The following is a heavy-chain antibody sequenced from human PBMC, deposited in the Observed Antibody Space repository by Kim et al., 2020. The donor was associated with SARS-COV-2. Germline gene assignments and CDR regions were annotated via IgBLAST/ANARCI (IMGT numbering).Heavy chain of an antibody. V-gene: IGHV4-30-4*01. CDR2: IYYSGST. CDR3: ARARGCSGGSCYLRYYYYMDV. D-gene: IGHD2-15*01. Sequence: SETLSLTCTVSGGSISSGDYYWSWIRQPPRKGLEWIGYIYYSGSTYYNPSLKSRVTISVDTSKNQFSLKLSSVTAADTAVYYCARARGCSGGSCYLRYYYYMDVWGKGTTVTVSS. CDR1: GGSISSGDYY. J-gene: IGHJ6*03.